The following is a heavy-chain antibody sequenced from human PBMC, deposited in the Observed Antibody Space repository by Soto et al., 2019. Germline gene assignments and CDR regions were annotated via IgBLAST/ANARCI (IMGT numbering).Heavy chain of an antibody. D-gene: IGHD6-13*01. CDR2: MNPTSGNT. J-gene: IGHJ4*02. CDR3: ERGPLWLAAAGIRGSGCDY. CDR1: GYTFTSHD. V-gene: IGHV1-8*01. Sequence: QVQLVQSGAEVKKPGASVKVSCKASGYTFTSHDINWVRQATGQGLEWMGRMNPTSGNTGYAEKFRERVKVTRYTSVSTANMEVRSLGSEDTAVYCCERGPLWLAAAGIRGSGCDYGGQVALVAVSS.